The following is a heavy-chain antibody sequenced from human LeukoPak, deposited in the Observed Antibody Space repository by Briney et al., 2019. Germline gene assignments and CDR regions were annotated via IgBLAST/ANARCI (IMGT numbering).Heavy chain of an antibody. CDR1: GFTFSSYA. D-gene: IGHD3-22*01. Sequence: PGGSLRLSCAASGFTFSSYAMSWVRQAPGKGLEWVSAISGSGGSTYYADSVKGRFTISRDNSKNTLYLQMNSLRAEDTAVYYCAKDHWYYYDSSGYSKLYYFDYWGQGTLVTVS. CDR2: ISGSGGST. V-gene: IGHV3-23*01. J-gene: IGHJ4*02. CDR3: AKDHWYYYDSSGYSKLYYFDY.